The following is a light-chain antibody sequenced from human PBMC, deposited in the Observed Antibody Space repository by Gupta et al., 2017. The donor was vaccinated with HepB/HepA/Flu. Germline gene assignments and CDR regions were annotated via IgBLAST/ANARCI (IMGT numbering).Light chain of an antibody. CDR3: VLYMGSGIWV. V-gene: IGLV8-61*01. Sequence: QTVVTQEPSFSVSPGGTVTLTCGLSSGSVSTSYYPSWYQQTPGQPPRTLIYSTNTRSSGVPDRFSGSILGNKAALTITGAQEDDESNYYCVLYMGSGIWVFGGGTKLTVL. CDR1: SGSVSTSYY. J-gene: IGLJ3*02. CDR2: STN.